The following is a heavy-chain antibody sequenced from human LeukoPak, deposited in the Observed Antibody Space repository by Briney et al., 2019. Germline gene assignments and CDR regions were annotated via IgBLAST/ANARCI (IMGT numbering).Heavy chain of an antibody. CDR2: IYYRGSA. D-gene: IGHD6-6*01. V-gene: IGHV4-31*03. CDR3: ARRPQLGWYFDL. J-gene: IGHJ2*01. Sequence: SETLSLTCTVSGVSISSGGYYWSGIRQHPGKGLEWIGYIYYRGSAYYHPSLKSRVTISVDTSKNQFSLKLSSVTAADTAVYYCARRPQLGWYFDLWGRGTLVTVSS. CDR1: GVSISSGGYY.